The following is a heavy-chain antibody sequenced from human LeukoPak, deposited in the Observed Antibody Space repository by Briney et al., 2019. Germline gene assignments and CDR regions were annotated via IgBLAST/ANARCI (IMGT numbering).Heavy chain of an antibody. V-gene: IGHV3-21*05. CDR2: ISSSSSYI. CDR1: GFTFSSYE. Sequence: GGSLRLSCAASGFTFSSYEMNWVRQAPGKGLEWVSYISSSSSYIYYADSVKGRFTISRDNAKNSLYLQMNSLRAEDTAVYYCARGTGGRDIVVVPAAELFDPWGQGTLVTVSS. CDR3: ARGTGGRDIVVVPAAELFDP. D-gene: IGHD2-2*01. J-gene: IGHJ5*02.